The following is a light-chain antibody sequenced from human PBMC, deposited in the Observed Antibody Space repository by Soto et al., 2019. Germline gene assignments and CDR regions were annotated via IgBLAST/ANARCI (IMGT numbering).Light chain of an antibody. CDR1: HSVSSN. Sequence: EIVLSQSPSTVSVSPGERATLSCRASHSVSSNLAWYPQKPGQAPRLLIYGASTRATGIPARFSGSGSGTEFTLTISSLQSEDFEVYYCQRYNNSPSTTCGQGTRLGL. CDR3: QRYNNSPSTT. V-gene: IGKV3-15*01. J-gene: IGKJ5*01. CDR2: GAS.